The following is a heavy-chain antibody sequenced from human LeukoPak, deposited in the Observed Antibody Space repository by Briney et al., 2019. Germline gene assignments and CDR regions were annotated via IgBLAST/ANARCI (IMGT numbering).Heavy chain of an antibody. D-gene: IGHD1-26*01. CDR3: ARYSFPVGRHFDY. J-gene: IGHJ4*02. V-gene: IGHV4-39*02. CDR1: GGSIRSNGYF. CDR2: VSYSGTT. Sequence: TLSLTCTVSGGSIRSNGYFWSWIRQPPGKGLEWIATVSYSGTTYYNPSLKSRVTMSVDTSTNHFPLKLSSVTAADTAVYYCARYSFPVGRHFDYWGQGTLVTVSS.